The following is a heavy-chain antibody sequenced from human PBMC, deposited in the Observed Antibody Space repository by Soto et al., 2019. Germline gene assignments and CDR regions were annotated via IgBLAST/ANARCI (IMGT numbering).Heavy chain of an antibody. CDR2: IIPIFGTA. V-gene: IGHV1-69*12. D-gene: IGHD3-22*01. CDR3: ARGWLLLRGWDY. J-gene: IGHJ4*02. CDR1: GGTFSSYA. Sequence: QVQLVQSGAEVKKPGSSVKVSCKASGGTFSSYAISWVRQAPGQGLEWMGGIIPIFGTANYAQKFQGRVRITADEATSKAYMELSSLRSEDTAVYYCARGWLLLRGWDYWGQGTLVTVSS.